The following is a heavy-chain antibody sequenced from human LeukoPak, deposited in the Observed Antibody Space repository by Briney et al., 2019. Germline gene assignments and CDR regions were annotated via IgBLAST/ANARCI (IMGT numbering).Heavy chain of an antibody. J-gene: IGHJ1*01. Sequence: GGSLRLSCAAPGFTFGSYGMSWVRQAPGKGLKWVPFITPNADRTSYADSVEGRFTISRDNPRNTLYMQMNSLRDEDTAVYYCAIMHGYYDGSGYWVQWGQGTLVTVSS. CDR1: GFTFGSYG. CDR2: ITPNADRT. D-gene: IGHD3-22*01. V-gene: IGHV3-23*01. CDR3: AIMHGYYDGSGYWVQ.